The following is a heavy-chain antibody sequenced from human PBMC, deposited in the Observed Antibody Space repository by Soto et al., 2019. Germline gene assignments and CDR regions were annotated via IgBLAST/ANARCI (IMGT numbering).Heavy chain of an antibody. Sequence: ASVKVSCKASGYTFTSYDINWVRQATGQGLEYLGWMNPNSGNTAYVQKFQGRVTMTWDTSITTAYMELSSLRSEDTAVYYCASSGILVPAAMYGYYYYYSMDVWGQGTTVTVAS. CDR1: GYTFTSYD. CDR2: MNPNSGNT. CDR3: ASSGILVPAAMYGYYYYYSMDV. J-gene: IGHJ6*02. D-gene: IGHD2-2*01. V-gene: IGHV1-8*01.